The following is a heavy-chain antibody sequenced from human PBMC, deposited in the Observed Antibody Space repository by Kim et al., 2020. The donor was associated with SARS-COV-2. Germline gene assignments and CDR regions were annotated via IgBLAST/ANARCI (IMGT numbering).Heavy chain of an antibody. CDR3: ARAKGTEQVFDY. Sequence: SETLSLTCTVSGGSISSYYWSWIRQPPGKGLEWIGYIYYSGSTNYNPSLKSRVTISVDTSKNQFSLKLSSVTAADTAVYYCARAKGTEQVFDYWGQGTLVTVSS. CDR2: IYYSGST. D-gene: IGHD1-26*01. CDR1: GGSISSYY. J-gene: IGHJ4*02. V-gene: IGHV4-59*01.